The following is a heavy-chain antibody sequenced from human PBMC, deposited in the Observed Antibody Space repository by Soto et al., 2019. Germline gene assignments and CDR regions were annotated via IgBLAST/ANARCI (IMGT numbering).Heavy chain of an antibody. CDR3: ARERVGLSGWYPAFAT. Sequence: GGSLRLSCAASGFTFGSYAMHWVRQAPGKGLEWVAVISYDGRNKYYADSVKGRFTISRDNSKNTLYLQMNSLRAEDTAVYYCARERVGLSGWYPAFATWGQGTMVTVPS. CDR1: GFTFGSYA. D-gene: IGHD6-19*01. J-gene: IGHJ3*02. CDR2: ISYDGRNK. V-gene: IGHV3-30*04.